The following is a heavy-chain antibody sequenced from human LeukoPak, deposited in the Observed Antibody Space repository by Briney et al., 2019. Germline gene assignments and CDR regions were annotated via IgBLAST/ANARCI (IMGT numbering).Heavy chain of an antibody. V-gene: IGHV4-39*07. Sequence: SETLSLTCTVSGGSISSSSYYWSWIRQPPGKGLEWIGEINHSGSTNYNPSLKSRVTISVDTSKNQFSLKLSSVTAADTAVYYCARGPDYDILTGYQDYYYYYGMDVWGQGTTVTVSS. CDR1: GGSISSSSYY. D-gene: IGHD3-9*01. CDR2: INHSGST. CDR3: ARGPDYDILTGYQDYYYYYGMDV. J-gene: IGHJ6*02.